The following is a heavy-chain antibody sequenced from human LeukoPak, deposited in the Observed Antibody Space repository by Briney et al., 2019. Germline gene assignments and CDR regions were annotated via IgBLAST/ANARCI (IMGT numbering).Heavy chain of an antibody. CDR1: GYTFTSYY. J-gene: IGHJ4*02. CDR2: INPSGGST. Sequence: ASVKVFCKASGYTFTSYYMHWVRQAPGQGLEWRGRINPSGGSTSYAQKFQGRVTMTRDMSTSTVYMELSSLRSEDAAVYYCARQGSSWTPGGDFDYWGQGTLVTVSS. CDR3: ARQGSSWTPGGDFDY. D-gene: IGHD6-13*01. V-gene: IGHV1-46*01.